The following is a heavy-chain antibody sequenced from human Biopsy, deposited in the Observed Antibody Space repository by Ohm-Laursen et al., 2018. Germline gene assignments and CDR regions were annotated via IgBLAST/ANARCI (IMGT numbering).Heavy chain of an antibody. V-gene: IGHV4-61*01. CDR2: ISYSGST. Sequence: PSETLSLTCAVSGGSVNSDSSNWSWLRQPPGKGLEWIGYISYSGSTKYNPSLKSPVTISVDTSKNQFSLKLSSVTAADTAVYYCASYSHHYYDWDYWGQGTLVTVSS. J-gene: IGHJ4*02. CDR1: GGSVNSDSSN. D-gene: IGHD3-9*01. CDR3: ASYSHHYYDWDY.